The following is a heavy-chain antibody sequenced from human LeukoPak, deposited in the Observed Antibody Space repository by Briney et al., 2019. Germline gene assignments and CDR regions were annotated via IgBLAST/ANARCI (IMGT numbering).Heavy chain of an antibody. J-gene: IGHJ6*02. V-gene: IGHV4-59*01. CDR2: IYYSGST. CDR3: AVGGYQDDYYYYYGMDV. D-gene: IGHD2-2*01. Sequence: SETLSLTCTVSGGSISSYYWSWIRQPPGKGLEWIGYIYYSGSTNYNPSLKSRVTISVDTSKNQFSLKLSSVTAADTAVYYCAVGGYQDDYYYYYGMDVWGQGTTVTVS. CDR1: GGSISSYY.